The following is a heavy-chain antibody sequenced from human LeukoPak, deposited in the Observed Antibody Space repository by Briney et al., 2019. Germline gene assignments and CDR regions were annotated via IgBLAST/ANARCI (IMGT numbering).Heavy chain of an antibody. D-gene: IGHD6-13*01. Sequence: SETLSLTCAVYGGSFSGYYWSWIRQPPGKGLEWIGEINHSGSTNYNPSLKSRVTISVDTSKNQFSLKLSSVTAADTAAYYCARVNSSSWYVDYWGQGTLVTVSS. J-gene: IGHJ4*02. CDR3: ARVNSSSWYVDY. CDR2: INHSGST. CDR1: GGSFSGYY. V-gene: IGHV4-34*01.